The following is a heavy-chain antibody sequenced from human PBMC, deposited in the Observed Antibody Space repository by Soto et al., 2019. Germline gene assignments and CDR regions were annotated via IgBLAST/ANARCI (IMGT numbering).Heavy chain of an antibody. J-gene: IGHJ4*02. CDR2: ISYDGSNK. CDR3: ARGSPRPYYFDY. V-gene: IGHV3-30-3*01. Sequence: GGSLRLSCAASGFTFSSYAMHWVRQAPGKGLEWVAVISYDGSNKYYADSVKGRFTISRDNSKNTLYLQMNSLRAEDTAVYYCARGSPRPYYFDYWGQGTLVTVSS. CDR1: GFTFSSYA.